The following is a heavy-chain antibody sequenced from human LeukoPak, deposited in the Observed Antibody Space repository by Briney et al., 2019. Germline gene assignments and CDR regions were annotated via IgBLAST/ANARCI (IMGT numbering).Heavy chain of an antibody. J-gene: IGHJ6*03. V-gene: IGHV4-61*02. CDR2: IYTSGST. CDR1: GGSISSGSYY. Sequence: PSETLSLTGTGSGGSISSGSYYWSWIRQPAGKGLEWIGRIYTSGSTNYNPSLKSRVTISVDTSKNQFSLKLSSVTAADTAVYYCARDYAVPYYYYMDVWGKGTTVTVSS. D-gene: IGHD4-17*01. CDR3: ARDYAVPYYYYMDV.